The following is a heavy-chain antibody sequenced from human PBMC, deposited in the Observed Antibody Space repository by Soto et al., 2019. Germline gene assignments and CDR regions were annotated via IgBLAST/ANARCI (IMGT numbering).Heavy chain of an antibody. CDR1: GFTFISYA. Sequence: EVQLLESGGGLVQPGGSLRLSCAASGFTFISYAMSWVRQDPAKGLEWVSAISGSGGRTYYADSVKGRFTISRDNSKTTLHLQMTRPRAEDTGVYYCTKMPHSSGWYLDAFYIWGPGTMVTVSS. J-gene: IGHJ3*02. D-gene: IGHD6-13*01. CDR3: TKMPHSSGWYLDAFYI. CDR2: ISGSGGRT. V-gene: IGHV3-23*01.